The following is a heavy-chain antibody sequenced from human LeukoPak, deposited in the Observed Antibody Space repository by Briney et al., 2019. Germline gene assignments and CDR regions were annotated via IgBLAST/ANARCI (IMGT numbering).Heavy chain of an antibody. CDR3: AGVSSYCGSISCKEPLGY. CDR2: INSDGTKT. CDR1: GFTFSSQW. J-gene: IGHJ4*02. V-gene: IGHV3-74*01. D-gene: IGHD2-2*01. Sequence: PGGSLRLSCAASGFTFSSQWMYWVRQGPGRGLVWVSRINSDGTKTDYADSVKGRFTISRDNAKNTLILQMSSLRAEDTVVYFCAGVSSYCGSISCKEPLGYWGLGTLVAVSS.